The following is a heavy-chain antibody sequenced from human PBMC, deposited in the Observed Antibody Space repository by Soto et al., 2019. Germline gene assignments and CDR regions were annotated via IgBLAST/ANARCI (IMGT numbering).Heavy chain of an antibody. V-gene: IGHV3-64D*06. D-gene: IGHD4-17*01. CDR3: VKESDYGDYLFDY. CDR1: VFTFSSYA. CDR2: ISSNGGST. J-gene: IGHJ4*02. Sequence: GSLRLSCSASVFTFSSYAIHWVRQAPGRGLEYVSAISSNGGSTYYADSVKGRFTISRDNSKNTLYLQMSSLRAEDTAVYYCVKESDYGDYLFDYWGQGTLVTVSS.